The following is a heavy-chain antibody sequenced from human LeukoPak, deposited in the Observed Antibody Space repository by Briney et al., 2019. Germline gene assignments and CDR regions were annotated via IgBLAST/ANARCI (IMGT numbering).Heavy chain of an antibody. D-gene: IGHD2-15*01. V-gene: IGHV3-15*01. CDR2: MRSKTDGGTT. J-gene: IGHJ4*02. CDR3: STEYVVVLVATRFGY. Sequence: PGGSLRLSCAASGFTFNNARISWVRQAPGKGLGWLGRMRSKTDGGTTDYAAPVKGRFTISRDDSKNIVYLQMNSLKAEDTAVYYCSTEYVVVLVATRFGYWGQGTLVTVSS. CDR1: GFTFNNAR.